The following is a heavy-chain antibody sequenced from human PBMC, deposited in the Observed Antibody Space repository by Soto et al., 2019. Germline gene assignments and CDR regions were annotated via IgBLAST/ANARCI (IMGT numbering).Heavy chain of an antibody. D-gene: IGHD6-13*01. CDR3: ARVDRPEADRIAAAGHFDY. J-gene: IGHJ4*02. Sequence: GGSLRLSCAASGFTFSSYEMNWVRQAPGKGLEWVSYISSSGSTIYYADSVKGRFTISRDNAKNSLYLQMNSLRAEDTAVYYCARVDRPEADRIAAAGHFDYWGQGTLVTVSS. V-gene: IGHV3-48*03. CDR2: ISSSGSTI. CDR1: GFTFSSYE.